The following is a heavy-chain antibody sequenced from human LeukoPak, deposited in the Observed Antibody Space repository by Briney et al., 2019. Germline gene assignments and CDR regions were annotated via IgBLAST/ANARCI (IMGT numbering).Heavy chain of an antibody. D-gene: IGHD3-10*01. V-gene: IGHV3-23*01. CDR3: AKDPAAMVRKIHDAFDI. J-gene: IGHJ3*02. Sequence: PGGSLRLSCAASGFTFSSYAMSWVRQAPGRGLEWVSAISGSGGSTYYADSVKGRFTISRDNSKNTLYLQMNSLRAEDTAVYYCAKDPAAMVRKIHDAFDIWGQGTMVTVSS. CDR2: ISGSGGST. CDR1: GFTFSSYA.